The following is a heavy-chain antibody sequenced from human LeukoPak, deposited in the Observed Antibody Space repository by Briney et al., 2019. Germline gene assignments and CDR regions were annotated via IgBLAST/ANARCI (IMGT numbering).Heavy chain of an antibody. D-gene: IGHD5-18*01. Sequence: ASVKVSCKVSGYTLAELSMHWVRQAPGKGLEWMGSFDPKDGETIYAQKFQGRVTMTEDTSTDTAYMELSSLRSEDTAVYYCARTEESGYSYGYFGYYYYMDVWGKGTTVTVSS. CDR1: GYTLAELS. J-gene: IGHJ6*03. V-gene: IGHV1-24*01. CDR3: ARTEESGYSYGYFGYYYYMDV. CDR2: FDPKDGET.